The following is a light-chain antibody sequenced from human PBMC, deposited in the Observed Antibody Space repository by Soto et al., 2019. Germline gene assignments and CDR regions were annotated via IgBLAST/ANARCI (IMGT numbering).Light chain of an antibody. CDR2: EVT. CDR1: SSDIGXXXL. CDR3: CSFADFTYV. V-gene: IGLV2-23*02. Sequence: QSALTQPASVSGSPGQSIXXXCXXTSSDIGXXXLVSWYQQHPGTAPKLIIYEVTKRPSGVSTRFSGSKSGNTASLTISGXQAVDEADYYCCSFADFTYVFGTGTKLTVL. J-gene: IGLJ1*01.